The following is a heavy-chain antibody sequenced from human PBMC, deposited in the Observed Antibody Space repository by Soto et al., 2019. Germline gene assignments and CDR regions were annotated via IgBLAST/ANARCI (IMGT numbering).Heavy chain of an antibody. CDR1: GGSISSSDYY. V-gene: IGHV4-39*07. D-gene: IGHD3-3*01. CDR2: INHSGST. J-gene: IGHJ4*02. Sequence: SETLSLTCTVSGGSISSSDYYWSWIRQPPGKGLEWIGEINHSGSTNYDPSLKSRVTISVDTSKNQFSLKLSSVTAADTAVYYCAREASGFWRTGPDYWGQGTLVTVSS. CDR3: AREASGFWRTGPDY.